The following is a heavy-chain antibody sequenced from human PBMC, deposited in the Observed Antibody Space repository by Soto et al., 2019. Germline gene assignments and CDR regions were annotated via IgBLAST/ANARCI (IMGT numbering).Heavy chain of an antibody. CDR1: GGTFSSYA. J-gene: IGHJ6*02. CDR3: ARGTNIAAAGTIYYGMDV. D-gene: IGHD6-13*01. Sequence: QVQLVQSGAEVKKPGSSVKVSCKASGGTFSSYAISWVRQAPGQGLEWMGGIIPIFGTANYVQKFQGRVTITADESTSTAYMELSSLRSEDTAVYYCARGTNIAAAGTIYYGMDVWGQGTTVTVSS. CDR2: IIPIFGTA. V-gene: IGHV1-69*01.